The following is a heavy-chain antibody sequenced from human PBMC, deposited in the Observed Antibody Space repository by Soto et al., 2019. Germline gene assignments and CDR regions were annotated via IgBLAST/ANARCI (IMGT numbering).Heavy chain of an antibody. D-gene: IGHD2-2*01. CDR2: ISGDGSTT. J-gene: IGHJ4*02. CDR3: AARYCSTTTCFHFDY. Sequence: GGSLRLSCAASGFSFSSYGMHWVRQAPGKGLEYVSAISGDGSTTYYGNSVKGRFTISRDNSKNTLYLQMGSLRAEDMAVYYCAARYCSTTTCFHFDYWGQGTPVTVSS. V-gene: IGHV3-64*01. CDR1: GFSFSSYG.